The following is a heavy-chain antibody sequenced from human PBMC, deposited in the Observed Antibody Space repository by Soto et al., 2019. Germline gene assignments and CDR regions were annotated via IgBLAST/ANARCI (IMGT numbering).Heavy chain of an antibody. D-gene: IGHD3-3*01. J-gene: IGHJ6*02. V-gene: IGHV1-8*01. Sequence: QVQLVQSGAEVKKPGASVKVSCKASGYTFTSYDINWVRQATGQGLEWMGWMNPNSGNTGYAQKFQGRVTMTRNTSISTAYMELSSLRSEDTAVYYCARGEWSPPYDYYYGMDVWGQGTTVTVSS. CDR3: ARGEWSPPYDYYYGMDV. CDR1: GYTFTSYD. CDR2: MNPNSGNT.